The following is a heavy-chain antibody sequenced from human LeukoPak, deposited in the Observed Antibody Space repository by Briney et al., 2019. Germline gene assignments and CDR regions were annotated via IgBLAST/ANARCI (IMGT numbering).Heavy chain of an antibody. CDR3: ATDLGKWELPSY. CDR1: GYTFTSYG. D-gene: IGHD1-26*01. J-gene: IGHJ4*02. CDR2: IDPEDGET. Sequence: ASVKVSCKASGYTFTSYGISWVRQAPGQGLEWMGGIDPEDGETIYAQKFQGRVTMTEDTSTDTAYMELSSLRSEDTAVYYCATDLGKWELPSYWGQGTLVTVSS. V-gene: IGHV1-24*01.